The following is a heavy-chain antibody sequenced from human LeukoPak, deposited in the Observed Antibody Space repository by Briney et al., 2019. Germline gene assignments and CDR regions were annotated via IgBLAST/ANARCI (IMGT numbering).Heavy chain of an antibody. Sequence: GGSLRLSCAASGFTFHDYGMSWVRQSPGKGLEWVSGINWNGDRTGYADSVKGRFTISRDNAKKSLYLQMNSLRVEDTALYYCARRDYYGSGSPDFWGQGTLVTVSS. CDR1: GFTFHDYG. CDR3: ARRDYYGSGSPDF. V-gene: IGHV3-20*04. D-gene: IGHD3-10*01. CDR2: INWNGDRT. J-gene: IGHJ4*02.